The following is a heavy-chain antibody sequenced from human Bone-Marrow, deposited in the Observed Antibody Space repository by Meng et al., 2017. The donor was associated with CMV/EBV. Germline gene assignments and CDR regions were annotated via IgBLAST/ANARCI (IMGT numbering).Heavy chain of an antibody. Sequence: GESLKISCAASGFTFSDYYMSWIRQAPGKGLEWVSYISSSGSTIYYADSVKGRFTISRDNAKNSLYLQMNSLRAEDTAVYYCARSQLLYYYYGMDVWGQGTTVTVYS. CDR3: ARSQLLYYYYGMDV. V-gene: IGHV3-11*01. CDR2: ISSSGSTI. D-gene: IGHD2-2*01. J-gene: IGHJ6*02. CDR1: GFTFSDYY.